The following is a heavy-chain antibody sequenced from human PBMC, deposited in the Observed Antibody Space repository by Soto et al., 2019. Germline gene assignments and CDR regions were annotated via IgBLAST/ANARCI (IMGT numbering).Heavy chain of an antibody. J-gene: IGHJ5*02. CDR3: AMASGSSYWFDP. D-gene: IGHD1-26*01. V-gene: IGHV1-18*01. CDR1: GYTFTSYG. Sequence: QVQLVQSGAEVKKPGASVKVSCKASGYTFTSYGISWVRQAPGQGLEWMGWISAYNGNTNYAQKLQGRVTMTTDTSTRTVYMELRSLRADDTAVYYCAMASGSSYWFDPWGQGTLVTVSS. CDR2: ISAYNGNT.